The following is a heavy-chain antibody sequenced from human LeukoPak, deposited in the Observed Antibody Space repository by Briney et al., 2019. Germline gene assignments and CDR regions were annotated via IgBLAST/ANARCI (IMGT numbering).Heavy chain of an antibody. V-gene: IGHV3-30*03. D-gene: IGHD2-15*01. CDR2: ISRDESNK. J-gene: IGHJ6*02. CDR3: ARVRYCSGGSCYFYNAMDV. Sequence: GGSLRLSCAASGFFVTTYGIHWVRQAPGKGLEWVAVISRDESNKYYGDSVKGRFTISRDNSKNTLYLHMNSLRAEDPAVYYCARVRYCSGGSCYFYNAMDVWGQGTTVTVSS. CDR1: GFFVTTYG.